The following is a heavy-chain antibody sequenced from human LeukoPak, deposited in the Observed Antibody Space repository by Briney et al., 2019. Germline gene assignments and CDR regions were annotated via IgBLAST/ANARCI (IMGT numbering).Heavy chain of an antibody. CDR3: AKDDAFDI. J-gene: IGHJ3*02. V-gene: IGHV3-9*01. CDR2: ISWNSGSI. Sequence: GGSLRLSCAASGFTFDDYAMHWVRQAPGKGLEWVSGISWNSGSIGYADSVKGRFTISRDNAKNSLYLQMNSLRAEDTALYYCAKDDAFDIWGQGTMVSVSS. CDR1: GFTFDDYA.